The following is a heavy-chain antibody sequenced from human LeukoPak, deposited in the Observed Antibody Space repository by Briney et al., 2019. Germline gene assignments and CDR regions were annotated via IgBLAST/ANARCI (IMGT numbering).Heavy chain of an antibody. CDR2: IIPIFGTA. V-gene: IGHV1-69*01. D-gene: IGHD3-22*01. J-gene: IGHJ3*02. Sequence: ASVKVSCKASGGTFSSYAISWVRQAPGQGLEWMGGIIPIFGTANYAQKFQGRVTITADESTSTAYMELSSLRSEDTAVYYCARWTLVVKGHAFDIWGQGTMVTVSS. CDR3: ARWTLVVKGHAFDI. CDR1: GGTFSSYA.